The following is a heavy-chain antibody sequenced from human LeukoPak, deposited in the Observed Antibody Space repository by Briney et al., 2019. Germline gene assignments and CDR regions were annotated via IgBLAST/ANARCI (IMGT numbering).Heavy chain of an antibody. CDR1: GGSISSSSYY. CDR3: ARSSRITMIVVVPSFDY. D-gene: IGHD3-22*01. CDR2: IYYSGST. J-gene: IGHJ4*02. Sequence: SETLSLTCTVSGGSISSSSYYWGWIRQPPGKGLEWIGSIYYSGSTYYNPSLKSRVTISVDTSKNQFSLKLSSVTAADTAVYYCARSSRITMIVVVPSFDYWGQGTLVTVSS. V-gene: IGHV4-39*07.